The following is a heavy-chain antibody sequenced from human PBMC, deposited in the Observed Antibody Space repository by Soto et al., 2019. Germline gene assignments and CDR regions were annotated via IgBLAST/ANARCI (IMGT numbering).Heavy chain of an antibody. CDR1: GDMFDTYT. CDR2: IIPRSAKS. J-gene: IGHJ6*02. CDR3: GRAHRDLQKVVHYYYSMDV. D-gene: IGHD6-13*01. V-gene: IGHV1-69*13. Sequence: SVKVSCKASGDMFDTYTITWMRQAPGRGLEWVGGIIPRSAKSNYAQKFEGRVTITADESTSTAYMELSSLRSDDTAVYYCGRAHRDLQKVVHYYYSMDVWCQGTTVTVSS.